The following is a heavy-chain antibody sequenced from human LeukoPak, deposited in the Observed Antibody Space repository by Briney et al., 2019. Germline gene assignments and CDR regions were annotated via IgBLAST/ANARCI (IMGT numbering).Heavy chain of an antibody. D-gene: IGHD1-26*01. CDR3: AKGHSVGATNLNFDY. J-gene: IGHJ4*02. V-gene: IGHV3-23*01. Sequence: GGSLRLSCAASGFTFSSYAMSWVRQAPGKGLEWVSAISGSGGSTYYADSVKGRFTISRDNSKNTLDLQMNSLRAEDTAVYYCAKGHSVGATNLNFDYWGQGTLVTVSS. CDR1: GFTFSSYA. CDR2: ISGSGGST.